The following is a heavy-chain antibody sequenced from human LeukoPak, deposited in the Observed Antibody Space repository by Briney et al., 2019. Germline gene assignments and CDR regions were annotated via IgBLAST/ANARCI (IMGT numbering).Heavy chain of an antibody. CDR1: GYAFASYG. J-gene: IGHJ4*02. CDR2: ISAYNGNT. CDR3: ARAHGSGSYYRDY. D-gene: IGHD3-10*01. V-gene: IGHV1-18*01. Sequence: ASVKVSCKASGYAFASYGISWVRQTPGQGLEWMGWISAYNGNTNYAQKLQGRVTMTTDTSTSTACMELRSLRSDDTAVYYCARAHGSGSYYRDYWGQGALVTVSS.